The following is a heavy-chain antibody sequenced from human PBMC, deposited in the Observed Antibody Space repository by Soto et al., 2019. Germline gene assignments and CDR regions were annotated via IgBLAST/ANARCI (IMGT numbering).Heavy chain of an antibody. D-gene: IGHD2-8*01. CDR3: AKPNGPFDY. J-gene: IGHJ4*02. Sequence: LGLACASSRETVNIYGMDVVRQAPGKGLEWVAVISYDGSNKYYADSVKGRFTISRDNSKNTLYLQMNSLRAEDTAVYYCAKPNGPFDYWGQGILVTV. V-gene: IGHV3-30*18. CDR2: ISYDGSNK. CDR1: RETVNIYG.